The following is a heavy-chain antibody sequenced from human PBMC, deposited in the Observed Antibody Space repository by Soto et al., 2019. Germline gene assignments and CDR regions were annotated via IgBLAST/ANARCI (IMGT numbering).Heavy chain of an antibody. V-gene: IGHV3-11*06. D-gene: IGHD4-17*01. CDR3: VRDVREYGYGDYSGSRRFDY. CDR2: ISSSSSYT. J-gene: IGHJ4*02. CDR1: GFTFSDYY. Sequence: QVQLVESGGGLVKPGGSLRLSCAASGFTFSDYYMSWIRQAPGKGLEWVSYISSSSSYTNYADSVKGRFTISRDNAKNSLYLQMNSLRAEDTAVYYFVRDVREYGYGDYSGSRRFDYWGQGTLVTVSS.